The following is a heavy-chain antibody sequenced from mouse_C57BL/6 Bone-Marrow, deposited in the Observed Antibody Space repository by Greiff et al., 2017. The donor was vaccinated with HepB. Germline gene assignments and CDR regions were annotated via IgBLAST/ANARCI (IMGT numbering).Heavy chain of an antibody. V-gene: IGHV5-15*01. CDR2: ISNLAYSI. CDR3: ARQDYYGSTYYWYFDV. D-gene: IGHD1-1*01. J-gene: IGHJ1*03. CDR1: GFTFSDYG. Sequence: EVKVVESGGGLVQPGGSLKLSCAASGFTFSDYGMAWVRQAPRKGPEWVAFISNLAYSIYYADTVTGRFTISRENAKNTLYLEMSSLRSEDTAMYYCARQDYYGSTYYWYFDVWGTGTTVTVSS.